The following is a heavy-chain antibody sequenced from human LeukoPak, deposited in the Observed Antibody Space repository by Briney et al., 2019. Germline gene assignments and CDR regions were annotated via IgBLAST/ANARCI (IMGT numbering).Heavy chain of an antibody. CDR1: GITFSNAW. CDR2: IKSKTVGETT. D-gene: IGHD4-17*01. Sequence: GGSLRLSCAAPGITFSNAWMSWVRQAPGKGLEWVGRIKSKTVGETTDYAAPVKGRFTISRDDSKNTLYLQMNSLKMEDTAVYYWNTDDGNYADYWGQGTLVTVSS. V-gene: IGHV3-15*01. J-gene: IGHJ4*02. CDR3: NTDDGNYADY.